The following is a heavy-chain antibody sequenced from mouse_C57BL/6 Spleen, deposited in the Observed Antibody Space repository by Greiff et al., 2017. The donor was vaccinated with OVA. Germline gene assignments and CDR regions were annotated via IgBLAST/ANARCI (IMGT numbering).Heavy chain of an antibody. CDR1: GYAFSSSW. D-gene: IGHD1-1*01. CDR3: ARSEDYGSSVMDY. J-gene: IGHJ4*01. Sequence: QVQLKQSGPELVKPGASVKISCKASGYAFSSSWMNWVKQRPGKGLEWIGRIYPGDGDTNYNGKFKGKATLTADKSSSTAYMQLSSLTSEDSAVYFCARSEDYGSSVMDYWGQGTSVTVSS. V-gene: IGHV1-82*01. CDR2: IYPGDGDT.